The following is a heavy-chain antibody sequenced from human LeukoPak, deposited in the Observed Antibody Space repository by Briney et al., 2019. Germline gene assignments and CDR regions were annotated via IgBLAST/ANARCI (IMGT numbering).Heavy chain of an antibody. J-gene: IGHJ4*02. CDR2: INHSGST. D-gene: IGHD2-2*01. V-gene: IGHV4-34*01. Sequence: KPSETLSLTCAVYGGSFSGYYWSWIRQPPGKGLEWIGEINHSGSTNYNPSLKSRVTISVDTSKNQFSLKLSSVTAADTAVYYCARVSLYQRLDFDYWGQGTLVTVSS. CDR1: GGSFSGYY. CDR3: ARVSLYQRLDFDY.